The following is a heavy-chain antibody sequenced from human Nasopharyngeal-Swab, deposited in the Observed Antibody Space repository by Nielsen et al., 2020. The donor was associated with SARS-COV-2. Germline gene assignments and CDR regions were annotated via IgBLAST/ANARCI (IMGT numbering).Heavy chain of an antibody. CDR1: GGSISSGGYY. J-gene: IGHJ6*02. CDR3: ARDNYGSGSYLSYSMDV. CDR2: IYYSGST. V-gene: IGHV4-31*03. D-gene: IGHD3-10*01. Sequence: SETLSLTCTVSGGSISSGGYYWSWIRQHPGKGLEWIGYIYYSGSTYYNPSLKSRVTISVDTSKNQFSLKLSSVTAADTAVYYCARDNYGSGSYLSYSMDVWGQGTTVTVSS.